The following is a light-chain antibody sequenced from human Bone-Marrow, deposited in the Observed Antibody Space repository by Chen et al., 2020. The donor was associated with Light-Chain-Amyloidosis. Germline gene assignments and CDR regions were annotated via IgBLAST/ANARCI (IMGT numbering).Light chain of an antibody. V-gene: IGLV6-57*01. CDR1: SGRIATNY. Sequence: NFMLTQPHPVSESPGKTVIISCTRSSGRIATNYVQWYQQRPGSSPTTVIYEDDQRPSGVPDRFSGSIDRSSNSASLTISGLKTEDEADYYCQSYQGSSQGVFGGGTKLTVL. CDR2: EDD. CDR3: QSYQGSSQGV. J-gene: IGLJ3*02.